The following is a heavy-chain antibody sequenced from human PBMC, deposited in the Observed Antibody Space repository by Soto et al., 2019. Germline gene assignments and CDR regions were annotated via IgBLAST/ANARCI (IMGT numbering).Heavy chain of an antibody. D-gene: IGHD1-7*01. J-gene: IGHJ4*02. CDR1: GFTFNTFS. Sequence: EVQLVESGGGLGQPGGSLRLSCVASGFTFNTFSMGWVRQAPGKGLEWVANIKEDGNEENYLDSVKGRFTISRDNARNSLSLQMNSLRVEDTAIYYCARAWTYARWWGRGTLVTVSS. CDR2: IKEDGNEE. CDR3: ARAWTYARW. V-gene: IGHV3-7*04.